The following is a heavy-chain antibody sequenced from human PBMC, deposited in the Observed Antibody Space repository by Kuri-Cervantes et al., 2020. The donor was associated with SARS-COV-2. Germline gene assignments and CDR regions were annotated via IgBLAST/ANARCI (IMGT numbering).Heavy chain of an antibody. D-gene: IGHD3-3*01. J-gene: IGHJ4*02. CDR2: IFYSGRT. CDR3: ARTQSGTLFGVVATFDS. V-gene: IGHV4-61*01. Sequence: GSLRLSCTVSGGSVNSGSYYWNWIRQPPGKGLEWIGDIFYSGRTNYNPSLKSRITMSVDTSKDQFSLKFTSVTAADTAVYYCARTQSGTLFGVVATFDSWGQGILVTVSS. CDR1: GGSVNSGSYY.